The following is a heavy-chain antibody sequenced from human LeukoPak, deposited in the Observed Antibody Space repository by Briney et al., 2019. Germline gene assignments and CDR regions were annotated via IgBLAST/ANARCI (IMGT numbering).Heavy chain of an antibody. V-gene: IGHV3-9*01. J-gene: IGHJ6*02. CDR1: GFTFDDYA. D-gene: IGHD3-22*01. CDR3: AKDESNSSGYYFGYYYYGMDV. Sequence: GGSLRLSCAASGFTFDDYAMHWVRHAPGKGLEWVSGISWNSGSIGHADSVKGRFTISRDNAKNSLYLQMNSLRAEDTALYYCAKDESNSSGYYFGYYYYGMDVWGQGTTVTVSS. CDR2: ISWNSGSI.